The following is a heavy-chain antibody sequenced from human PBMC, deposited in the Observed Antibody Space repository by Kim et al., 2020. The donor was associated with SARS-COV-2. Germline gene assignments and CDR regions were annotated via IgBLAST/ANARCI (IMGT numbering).Heavy chain of an antibody. J-gene: IGHJ6*02. CDR3: AKSIAAAGTFYYGMDV. D-gene: IGHD6-13*01. Sequence: KGRFNISRDNSKNTLYLQMNSLRAEDTAVYYCAKSIAAAGTFYYGMDVWGQGTTVTVSS. V-gene: IGHV3-23*01.